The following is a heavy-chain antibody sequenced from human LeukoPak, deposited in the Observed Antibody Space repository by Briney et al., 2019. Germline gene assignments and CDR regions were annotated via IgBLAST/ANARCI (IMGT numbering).Heavy chain of an antibody. J-gene: IGHJ6*02. CDR1: GFTFSNYW. Sequence: GGSLRVSCAASGFTFSNYWMSWVRQAPGKGLKWVAVISYDGSNKYYADSVKGRFTISRDNSKNTLYLQMNSLRAEDTAVYYCARDLGAYYYDSSGYYFYYYGMDVWGQGTTVTVSS. D-gene: IGHD3-22*01. CDR3: ARDLGAYYYDSSGYYFYYYGMDV. V-gene: IGHV3-30-3*01. CDR2: ISYDGSNK.